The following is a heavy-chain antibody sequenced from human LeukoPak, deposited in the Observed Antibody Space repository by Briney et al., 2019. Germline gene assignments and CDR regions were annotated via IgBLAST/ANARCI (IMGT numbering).Heavy chain of an antibody. V-gene: IGHV1-2*06. Sequence: ASVKVSCKASGYTFTGYYMHSVRQAPGQGLEWMGRINPNSGGTNYAQKFQGRVTMTRDTSISTAYMELSRLRSDDTAVYYCARDGDCSGGSCYYDFDYWGQGALVTVSS. CDR2: INPNSGGT. CDR1: GYTFTGYY. J-gene: IGHJ4*02. CDR3: ARDGDCSGGSCYYDFDY. D-gene: IGHD2-15*01.